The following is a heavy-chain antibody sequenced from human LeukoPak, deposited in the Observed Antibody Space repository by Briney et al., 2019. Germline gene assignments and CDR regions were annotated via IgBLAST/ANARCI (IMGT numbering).Heavy chain of an antibody. CDR3: AKEETGSYYFDS. V-gene: IGHV3-23*01. CDR2: ISGSGIST. CDR1: GFTFSSYA. D-gene: IGHD1-26*01. J-gene: IGHJ4*02. Sequence: AGGSLRLSCAASGFTFSSYAMSWVRQAPGKGLEWVSAISGSGISTYYADSVKGRFTISRDNSKNTLYLQMSSLRAEDTALYYCAKEETGSYYFDSWGQGTLVTVSS.